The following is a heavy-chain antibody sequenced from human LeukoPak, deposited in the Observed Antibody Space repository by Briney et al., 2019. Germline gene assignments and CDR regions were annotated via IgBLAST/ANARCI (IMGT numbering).Heavy chain of an antibody. CDR2: IYHSGST. CDR3: ASVVAATYFDY. D-gene: IGHD2-15*01. V-gene: IGHV4-38-2*02. CDR1: GYSISSGYY. Sequence: ASETLSLTCTVSGYSISSGYYWGWIRQPPGKGLEWIGSIYHSGSTYYNPSLKSRVTISVDTSKNQFSLRLSSVTAADTAVYYCASVVAATYFDYWGQGTLVTVSS. J-gene: IGHJ4*02.